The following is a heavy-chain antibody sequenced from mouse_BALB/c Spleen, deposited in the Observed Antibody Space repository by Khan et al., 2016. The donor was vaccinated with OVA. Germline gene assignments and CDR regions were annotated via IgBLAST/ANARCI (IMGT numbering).Heavy chain of an antibody. J-gene: IGHJ4*01. CDR1: GFSLTDYG. Sequence: QVQLKQSGPGLVAPSQSLSITCTVSGFSLTDYGVSWIRQPPGKGLEWLGVIWGGGSTYYNSALKSRLSISKDNSKSQVLLKMSSLQTDDTAMYYCAKGVCTYYFALDYWGQGTSVTVSS. V-gene: IGHV2-6-5*01. CDR3: AKGVCTYYFALDY. CDR2: IWGGGST.